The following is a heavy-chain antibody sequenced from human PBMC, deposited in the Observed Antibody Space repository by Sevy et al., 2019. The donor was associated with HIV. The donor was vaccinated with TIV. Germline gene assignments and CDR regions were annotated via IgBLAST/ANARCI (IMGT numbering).Heavy chain of an antibody. CDR1: GFTFSTYW. V-gene: IGHV3-7*01. CDR3: ALLPRGYSAYDAIK. Sequence: GGSLRLSCAASGFTFSTYWMNWVRRAPGKGLEWVANIKHDGSEKHYVDSVKGRFTISRDNAKNSLDLQMNSLSAEDTAVYYCALLPRGYSAYDAIKWGQGTLVTVSS. D-gene: IGHD5-12*01. J-gene: IGHJ4*02. CDR2: IKHDGSEK.